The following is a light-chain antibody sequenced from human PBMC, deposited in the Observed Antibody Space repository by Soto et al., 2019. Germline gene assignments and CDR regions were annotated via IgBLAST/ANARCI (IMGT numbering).Light chain of an antibody. J-gene: IGLJ2*01. Sequence: QSALTQPASVSGSPGQSITISCTGSTSDVGGYNYVSWYQQHPGKAPKLLIYEVTNRPSGISIRFSGSKSGNTAFLTISGLQAEDDADYYCSSYSSSRTAVVFGGGTKVTVL. CDR3: SSYSSSRTAVV. V-gene: IGLV2-14*01. CDR1: TSDVGGYNY. CDR2: EVT.